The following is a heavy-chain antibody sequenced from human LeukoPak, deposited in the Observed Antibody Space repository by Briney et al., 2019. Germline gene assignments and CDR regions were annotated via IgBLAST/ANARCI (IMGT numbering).Heavy chain of an antibody. J-gene: IGHJ4*02. CDR3: ARRVGDNSGPFDQ. Sequence: PGGSLRLSCVASGFTFSSNAMNWVRQAPGKGLEWVSSVSGSGGDTYYADSVKGRFTISRDKSKNTLYLQMNCLRGEDTAVYYCARRVGDNSGPFDQWGQGTLVTVSS. V-gene: IGHV3-23*01. D-gene: IGHD4-23*01. CDR2: VSGSGGDT. CDR1: GFTFSSNA.